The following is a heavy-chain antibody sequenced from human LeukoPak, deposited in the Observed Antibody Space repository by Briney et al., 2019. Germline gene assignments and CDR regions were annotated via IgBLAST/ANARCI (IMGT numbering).Heavy chain of an antibody. CDR1: GGSISSYY. V-gene: IGHV4-59*01. D-gene: IGHD6-19*01. Sequence: PSEALSLTCTVSGGSISSYYWSWIRQPPGKGLEWIGYIYYSGSTNYNPSLKSRVTISVDTSKNQFSLKLSSVTAADTAVYYCAGKRIAVAGTYYYYGMDVWGQGTTVTVSS. CDR2: IYYSGST. J-gene: IGHJ6*02. CDR3: AGKRIAVAGTYYYYGMDV.